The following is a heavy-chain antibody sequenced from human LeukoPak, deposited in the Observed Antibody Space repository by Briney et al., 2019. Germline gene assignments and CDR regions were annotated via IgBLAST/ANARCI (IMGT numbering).Heavy chain of an antibody. CDR1: GASISSYY. D-gene: IGHD3-22*01. Sequence: SETLSLTCTVSGASISSYYWSWIRQPPGKGLEWIGYIYYSGSTNYNPALKSRVTISEDTSRNQISLKLSSVTAADTAVYYCARVRGYYDSSGYDYWGQGTLVTVSS. CDR2: IYYSGST. J-gene: IGHJ4*02. V-gene: IGHV4-59*01. CDR3: ARVRGYYDSSGYDY.